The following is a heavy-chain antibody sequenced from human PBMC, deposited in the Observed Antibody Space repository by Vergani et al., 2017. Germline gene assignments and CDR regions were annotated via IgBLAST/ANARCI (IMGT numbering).Heavy chain of an antibody. CDR3: ARGEDVVRGYYYYYYMDV. CDR2: INAGNGNT. D-gene: IGHD3-10*01. Sequence: QVQLVQSGAEVKKPGASVKVSCKASGYTFTSYAMHWVRQAPGQRLEWMGWINAGNGNTKYSQKFQGRVTSTRDTSASTAYMELSSLRSEDTAVYYCARGEDVVRGYYYYYYMDVWGKGTTVTVSS. V-gene: IGHV1-3*01. CDR1: GYTFTSYA. J-gene: IGHJ6*03.